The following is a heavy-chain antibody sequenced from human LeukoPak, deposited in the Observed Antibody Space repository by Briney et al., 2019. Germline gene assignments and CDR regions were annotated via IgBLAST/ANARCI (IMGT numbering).Heavy chain of an antibody. CDR2: INEGGNVK. CDR1: GFTFSAYW. D-gene: IGHD6-19*01. J-gene: IGHJ4*02. CDR3: ARVGKNGWDFDH. Sequence: GGSLRLSCAASGFTFSAYWMTWVRQAPGKGREWVANINEGGNVKFYVDSVKGRFTISRDNTKISLYLQMYSLRAEDTAVYYCARVGKNGWDFDHWGQGTLVTVSS. V-gene: IGHV3-7*01.